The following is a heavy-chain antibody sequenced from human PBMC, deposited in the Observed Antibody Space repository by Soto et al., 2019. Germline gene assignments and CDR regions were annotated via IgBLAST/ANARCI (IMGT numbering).Heavy chain of an antibody. V-gene: IGHV4-30-2*01. CDR2: IYHNGDT. Sequence: QLQLQESGSGLVKPSQTLSLTCALSGDSISSGGFSWSWIRQPPGKGLEWIGYIYHNGDTYYNPSIKSRDTISVDRSKNQFSLKLRSVTAADTAVYYCTRVKQLVPWYFDLWGRGTPVTVSS. CDR3: TRVKQLVPWYFDL. J-gene: IGHJ2*01. D-gene: IGHD6-6*01. CDR1: GDSISSGGFS.